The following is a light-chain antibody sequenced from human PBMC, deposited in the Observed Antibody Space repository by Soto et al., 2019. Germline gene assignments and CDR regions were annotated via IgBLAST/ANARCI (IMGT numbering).Light chain of an antibody. CDR3: QQRGNRPPWT. J-gene: IGKJ1*01. CDR1: QSVGKY. CDR2: DAS. Sequence: IVMTHSPATLSFSPGEIATLSFGASQSVGKYLVWYQQKPGQAPRLLIYDASNRATGIPARFSGSGSGTDFTLTISSLEPEDVAVYYCQQRGNRPPWTFGQGTKVDIK. V-gene: IGKV3-11*01.